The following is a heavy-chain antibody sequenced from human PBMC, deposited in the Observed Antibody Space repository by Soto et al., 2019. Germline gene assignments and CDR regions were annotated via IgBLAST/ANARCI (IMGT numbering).Heavy chain of an antibody. J-gene: IGHJ4*02. CDR3: ARQRRYYYDSSGYPDS. D-gene: IGHD3-22*01. Sequence: SETLSLTCSVSGCSTSSNTYYCGWIRQPPVKGLEWIGSVYYSGSTFYNPSLKSRVSISVDTSKNQFSLRLSSVTAADTAVNYCARQRRYYYDSSGYPDSWGPGTLVTVSS. CDR2: VYYSGST. CDR1: GCSTSSNTYY. V-gene: IGHV4-39*01.